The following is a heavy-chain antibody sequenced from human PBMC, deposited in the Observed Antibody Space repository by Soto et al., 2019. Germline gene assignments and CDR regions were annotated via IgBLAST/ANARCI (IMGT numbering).Heavy chain of an antibody. CDR3: ARDLRYYDILSGGMDF. V-gene: IGHV1-18*01. D-gene: IGHD3-9*01. CDR2: ISAYNGNT. CDR1: GYTFTSYG. Sequence: QVKLVQSGAEVKKPGASVKVSCKASGYTFTSYGISWVRQAPGQGLEWMGWISAYNGNTHYAQKLQGRVTMTTDTPTSRADLGLRRLTSDNSALYSCARDLRYYDILSGGMDFWGQRTTLNVSS. J-gene: IGHJ6*02.